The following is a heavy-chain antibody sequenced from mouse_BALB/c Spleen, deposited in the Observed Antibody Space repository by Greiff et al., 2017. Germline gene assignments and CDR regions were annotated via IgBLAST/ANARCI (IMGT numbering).Heavy chain of an antibody. CDR3: ARHGNYVRAMDY. Sequence: VKLMESGPDLVAPSQSLSITCTASGFSLTSYGVHWVRQPPGKGLEWLVVIWSDGSTTYNSALKSRLSISKDNSKSQVFLKMNSLQTDDTAMYYCARHGNYVRAMDYWGQGTSVTVSS. CDR1: GFSLTSYG. CDR2: IWSDGST. D-gene: IGHD2-1*01. J-gene: IGHJ4*01. V-gene: IGHV2-6-2*01.